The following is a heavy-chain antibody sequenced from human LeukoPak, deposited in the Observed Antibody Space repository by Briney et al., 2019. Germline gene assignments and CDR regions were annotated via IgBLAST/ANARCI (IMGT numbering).Heavy chain of an antibody. Sequence: PSETLSLTCAVYDGSFSGYYWSWIRQPPGKGLEWIGEINHSGSTNYNPSLKSRVTISVDTSKNQFSLKLSSVTAADTAVYYCARGGGSGSSPRGRYWGQGTLVTVSS. D-gene: IGHD1-26*01. CDR1: DGSFSGYY. CDR3: ARGGGSGSSPRGRY. J-gene: IGHJ4*02. V-gene: IGHV4-34*01. CDR2: INHSGST.